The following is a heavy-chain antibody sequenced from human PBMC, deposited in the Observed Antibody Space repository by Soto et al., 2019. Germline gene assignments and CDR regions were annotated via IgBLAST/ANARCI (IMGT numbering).Heavy chain of an antibody. Sequence: SVKVSCKASGYTFTNYYIHWVRQAPGQGLEWMGIINPSSGGATYAQRFQGRVTLTRDTSTRTVYMQLSSLRSADTAFYYCARSELRYNLHFDYWGQGTLVTVSS. CDR3: ARSELRYNLHFDY. V-gene: IGHV1-46*03. CDR2: INPSSGGA. D-gene: IGHD1-20*01. CDR1: GYTFTNYY. J-gene: IGHJ4*02.